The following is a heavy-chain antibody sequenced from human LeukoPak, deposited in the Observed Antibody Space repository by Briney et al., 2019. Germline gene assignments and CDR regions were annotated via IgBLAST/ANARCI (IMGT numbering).Heavy chain of an antibody. CDR1: GFSFSSYW. J-gene: IGHJ4*02. CDR2: IKQDGSEK. D-gene: IGHD2-21*01. CDR3: ARDFGSSISFDY. V-gene: IGHV3-7*01. Sequence: PGGSLRLSCAASGFSFSSYWMSWVRQAPGKGLEWVANIKQDGSEKYYVDSVKGRFTISRDSAKNSLYLQMNSLRAEDTAVYYCARDFGSSISFDYWGQGTLVTVSS.